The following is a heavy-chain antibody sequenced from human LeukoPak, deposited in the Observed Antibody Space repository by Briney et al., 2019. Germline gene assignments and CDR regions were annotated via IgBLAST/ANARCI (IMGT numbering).Heavy chain of an antibody. D-gene: IGHD1-26*01. Sequence: SVEVSCKASGGTFSSYAISWVRQAPGQGLEWMGGIIPIFGTANYAQKFQGRVTITADESTSTAYMELSSLRSEDTAVYYCARVSLPSEYSGSFDYWGQGTLVTVSS. CDR3: ARVSLPSEYSGSFDY. CDR2: IIPIFGTA. J-gene: IGHJ4*02. V-gene: IGHV1-69*13. CDR1: GGTFSSYA.